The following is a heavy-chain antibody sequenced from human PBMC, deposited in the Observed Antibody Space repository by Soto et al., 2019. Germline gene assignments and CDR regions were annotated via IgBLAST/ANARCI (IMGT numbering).Heavy chain of an antibody. CDR2: VYGDNGNT. V-gene: IGHV1-3*01. CDR3: APVDIGDY. J-gene: IGHJ4*02. Sequence: ASVKVSCKTSGYTFTSYAIHWVRQVPGQRLEWMGWVYGDNGNTKYLEKFQGRVTFTRDTSASTAYMELSNLRSEDTALYYCAPVDIGDYWGQGTLVTVSS. CDR1: GYTFTSYA. D-gene: IGHD5-12*01.